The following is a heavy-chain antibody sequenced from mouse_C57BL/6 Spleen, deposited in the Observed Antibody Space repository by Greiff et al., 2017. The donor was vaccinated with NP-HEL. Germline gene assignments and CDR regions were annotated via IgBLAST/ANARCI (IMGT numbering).Heavy chain of an antibody. CDR1: GYAFSSYW. CDR3: ARNPFFHSNSYAMDY. CDR2: IYPGDGDA. V-gene: IGHV1-80*01. D-gene: IGHD2-5*01. J-gene: IGHJ4*01. Sequence: QVQLQQSGAELVKPGASVKISCKASGYAFSSYWMNWVKQRPGKGLEWIGQIYPGDGDANYNGKFKGKATLTADKSSSTAYMQLSSLTSEDSAVYFCARNPFFHSNSYAMDYWGQGTSVTVSS.